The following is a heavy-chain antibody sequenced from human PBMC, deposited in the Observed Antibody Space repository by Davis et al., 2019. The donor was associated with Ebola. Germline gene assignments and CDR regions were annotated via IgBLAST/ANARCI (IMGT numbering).Heavy chain of an antibody. CDR2: INPNNGGT. CDR3: ARGSDSGYLVTGWFDP. CDR1: GYTFTGHY. J-gene: IGHJ5*02. V-gene: IGHV1-2*02. Sequence: ASVTVSCKASGYTFTGHYIHWVRQAPGQGLEWMGWINPNNGGTNYAQKFQDRVTMTRHTSVNTAYMELSRLRSDDTAVYYCARGSDSGYLVTGWFDPWGQGTLVTVSS. D-gene: IGHD3-22*01.